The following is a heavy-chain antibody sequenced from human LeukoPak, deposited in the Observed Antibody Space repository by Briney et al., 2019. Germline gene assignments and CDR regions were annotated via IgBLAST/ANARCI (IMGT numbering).Heavy chain of an antibody. Sequence: GASVKVSCKASGYTFTGYYMHWVRQAPGQGLEWMGWINPNSGGTNYAQKFQGRVTMTRDTSNSTAYMELSRLRSDDTAVYYCARDPDIVVVPAAIWGTYMDVWGKGTTVTVSS. V-gene: IGHV1-2*02. CDR3: ARDPDIVVVPAAIWGTYMDV. D-gene: IGHD2-2*01. J-gene: IGHJ6*03. CDR1: GYTFTGYY. CDR2: INPNSGGT.